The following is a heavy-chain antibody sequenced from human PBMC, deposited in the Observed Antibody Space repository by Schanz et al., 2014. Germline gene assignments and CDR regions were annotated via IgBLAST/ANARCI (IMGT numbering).Heavy chain of an antibody. D-gene: IGHD1-26*01. V-gene: IGHV3-33*01. CDR3: ARGGSGSHYRLDY. CDR1: GFTFSSYG. CDR2: IWYDGSNK. J-gene: IGHJ4*02. Sequence: VQLVESGGGVVQPGRSLRLSCAASGFTFSSYGMHWVRQAPGKGLEWVAVIWYDGSNKYYADSVKGRFTISRDNAKNSLYLQMNSLRAEDTGLYFCARGGSGSHYRLDYWGQGTLVTVSS.